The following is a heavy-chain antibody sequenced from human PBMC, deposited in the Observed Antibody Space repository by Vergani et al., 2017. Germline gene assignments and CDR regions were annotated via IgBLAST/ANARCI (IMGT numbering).Heavy chain of an antibody. D-gene: IGHD2-15*01. CDR2: IYYSGST. CDR1: GGSISSYY. CDR3: ARVARGSYCFDY. J-gene: IGHJ4*02. Sequence: QVQLQESGPGLVNSSETLSLTCTVSGGSISSYYWSWIRQPPGNGLEWIGYIYYSGSTKYNPSLNSRVTISVDTSKNQFSLKLTSVTAADTAVYYCARVARGSYCFDYWGQGTLVTVSS. V-gene: IGHV4-59*01.